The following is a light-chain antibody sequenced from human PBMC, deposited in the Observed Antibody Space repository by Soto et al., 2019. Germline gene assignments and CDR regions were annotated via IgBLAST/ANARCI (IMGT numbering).Light chain of an antibody. J-gene: IGKJ2*01. V-gene: IGKV1-9*01. CDR3: QQVNSYPPT. CDR1: QGIGTY. CDR2: AAS. Sequence: DIQLTQSPSFLSASVGDRVTITCRASQGIGTYLAWYQQKPGRAPKLLMYAASTLQSGVPSRFSGSGSGTEFTLTITSLEPEDFATYCCQQVNSYPPTFGQGTKLEIK.